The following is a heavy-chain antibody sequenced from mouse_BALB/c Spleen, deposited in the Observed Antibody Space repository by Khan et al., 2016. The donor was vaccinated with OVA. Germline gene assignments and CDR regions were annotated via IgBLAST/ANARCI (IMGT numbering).Heavy chain of an antibody. Sequence: QVQLKQSGDDLVKPGASVKLSCKASGYSFTGYCMTWIKQSPGKGLEWIGRVTPGNGNTNYNDNFKGKAILTVDKSSSTAYMQLSSLSSEDSAVFFGAREYYCGRGCYTMDYWGQGTSVTVAS. CDR1: GYSFTGYC. CDR3: AREYYCGRGCYTMDY. D-gene: IGHD1-1*01. CDR2: VTPGNGNT. J-gene: IGHJ4*01. V-gene: IGHV1-77*01.